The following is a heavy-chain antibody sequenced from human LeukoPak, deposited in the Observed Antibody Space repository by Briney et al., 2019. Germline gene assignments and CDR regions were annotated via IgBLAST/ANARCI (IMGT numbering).Heavy chain of an antibody. CDR2: IKTDGSII. V-gene: IGHV3-74*01. D-gene: IGHD3-22*01. J-gene: IGHJ3*02. CDR1: GFIFSNYW. CDR3: ARTPPGSSGYYYVLGAFDI. Sequence: GGSLRLSCAASGFIFSNYWMHWVRQAPGKGLVWVSRIKTDGSIISYAGSVKGRFTISRDNAENTLYLQMNSLGAEDTAVYYCARTPPGSSGYYYVLGAFDIWGQGTMVTVSS.